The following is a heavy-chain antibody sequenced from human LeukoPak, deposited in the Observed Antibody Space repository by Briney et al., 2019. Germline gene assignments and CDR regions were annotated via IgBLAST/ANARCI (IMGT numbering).Heavy chain of an antibody. D-gene: IGHD2-15*01. Sequence: SETLSLTCTVSGGSISSSSYYWGWIRQPPGKGLEWIGSIYYCGSTYYNPSLKRRVTISVDTSKNQFSLKLSSVTAADTAVYYCARQGYCSGGSCYTDDYFDYWGQGTLVTVSS. V-gene: IGHV4-39*01. J-gene: IGHJ4*02. CDR1: GGSISSSSYY. CDR2: IYYCGST. CDR3: ARQGYCSGGSCYTDDYFDY.